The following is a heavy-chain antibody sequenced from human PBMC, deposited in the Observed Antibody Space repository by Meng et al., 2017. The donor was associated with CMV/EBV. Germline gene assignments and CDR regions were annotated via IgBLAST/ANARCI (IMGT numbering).Heavy chain of an antibody. J-gene: IGHJ4*02. CDR1: VFSLSTTGMR. Sequence: SGSTLVKPTQTLTLTCTFSVFSLSTTGMRVSWIRQPPGKAVDWLACIDCDDDKFYSTSLKTRITISKDTSKNQVVLTMTNMDPVDTATYYCARINALNLDYWGQGTLVTVSS. V-gene: IGHV2-70D*14. CDR3: ARINALNLDY. CDR2: IDCDDDK.